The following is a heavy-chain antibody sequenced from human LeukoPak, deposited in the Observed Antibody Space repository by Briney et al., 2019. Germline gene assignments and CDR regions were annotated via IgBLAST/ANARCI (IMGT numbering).Heavy chain of an antibody. J-gene: IGHJ4*02. CDR3: ARQTDYYDSSGYYPGADYFDY. Sequence: SETLSLTCTVSGGSISSSSYYWGWIRQPPGKGLEWIGSIYYSGSTYYNPSLKSRFTISVDTSKNQFSLKLSSVTAADTAVYYCARQTDYYDSSGYYPGADYFDYWGQGTLVTVSS. CDR1: GGSISSSSYY. CDR2: IYYSGST. D-gene: IGHD3-22*01. V-gene: IGHV4-39*01.